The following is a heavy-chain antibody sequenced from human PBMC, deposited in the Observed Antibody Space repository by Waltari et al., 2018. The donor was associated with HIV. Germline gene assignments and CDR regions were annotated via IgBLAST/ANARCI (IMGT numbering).Heavy chain of an antibody. D-gene: IGHD5-12*01. CDR1: RFSLSDFD. V-gene: IGHV3-48*02. CDR2: ISLTSNAM. CDR3: AILSSSGYYRD. Sequence: EVQLVESGGGLVQPGGSLKLSCAASRFSLSDFDMNWVRQAPGRGLEWVSDISLTSNAMYYADSVKGRFAISRDNAKNSLYLLMNSLRHDDSAVYYCAILSSSGYYRDWGQGTRVTVSS. J-gene: IGHJ4*02.